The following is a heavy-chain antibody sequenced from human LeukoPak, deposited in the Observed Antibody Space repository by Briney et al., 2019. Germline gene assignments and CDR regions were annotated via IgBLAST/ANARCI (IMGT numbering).Heavy chain of an antibody. CDR3: ARESRPTTGTKLSYYYMDV. CDR2: ISSSSSYI. V-gene: IGHV3-21*01. Sequence: GGSLRLSCAASGFTFSSYSMNWVRQAPGKGLEWVSSISSSSSYIYYADSVKGRLPISRDNAKNSLYLQMNSLRAEDTAVYYCARESRPTTGTKLSYYYMDVWGKGTTVTVSS. J-gene: IGHJ6*03. D-gene: IGHD4-17*01. CDR1: GFTFSSYS.